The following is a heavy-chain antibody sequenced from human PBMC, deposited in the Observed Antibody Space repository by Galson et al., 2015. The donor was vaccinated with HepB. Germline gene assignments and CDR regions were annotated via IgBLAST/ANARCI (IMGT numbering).Heavy chain of an antibody. Sequence: SLRLSCAASGFTFSSYAMNWVRQAPGKGLEWVSVISGSGGTTYYADSVKGRFTISRDNSKNTLFLQMNSLRAEDTAIYYCAKDWGDIEMLFDFWGPGTLVTVSS. CDR3: AKDWGDIEMLFDF. V-gene: IGHV3-23*01. CDR1: GFTFSSYA. J-gene: IGHJ4*02. CDR2: ISGSGGTT. D-gene: IGHD2-15*01.